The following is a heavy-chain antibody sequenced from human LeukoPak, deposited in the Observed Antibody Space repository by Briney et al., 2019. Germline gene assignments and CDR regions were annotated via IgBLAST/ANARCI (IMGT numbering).Heavy chain of an antibody. CDR3: ARDSSVGDYAWWFDP. CDR2: INPSGSST. CDR1: GYAFTRHY. V-gene: IGHV1-46*01. J-gene: IGHJ5*02. D-gene: IGHD1-26*01. Sequence: ASVKVSCKASGYAFTRHYMHWVRQAPGQGLEWMGLINPSGSSTIYAQKFQGRVTMTRDMSTSTDYMELSSLRPEDTAVYYCARDSSVGDYAWWFDPWGQGTLVTVSS.